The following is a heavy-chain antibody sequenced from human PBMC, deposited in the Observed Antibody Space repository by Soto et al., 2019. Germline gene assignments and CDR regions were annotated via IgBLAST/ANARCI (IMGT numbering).Heavy chain of an antibody. CDR2: ISGDASST. V-gene: IGHV3-74*01. J-gene: IGHJ4*02. Sequence: EVKVVESGGGLVQPGGSLRLSCAASGFTFSDNWMHWVRQPPGKGPVWVSRISGDASSTSYADSVKGRFTISRDSAKNMVYLQMDSLRFEDTAVYYCTRGGTRTTYWGLFDSWGQGTLVTVSS. CDR3: TRGGTRTTYWGLFDS. CDR1: GFTFSDNW. D-gene: IGHD7-27*01.